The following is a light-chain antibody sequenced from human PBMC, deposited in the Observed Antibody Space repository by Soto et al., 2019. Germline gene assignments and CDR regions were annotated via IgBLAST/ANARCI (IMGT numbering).Light chain of an antibody. CDR2: AAS. J-gene: IGKJ4*01. CDR1: QGIGSY. CDR3: QQLNNYPLT. Sequence: DIQLTQSPSFLSASLGDRVTITCRASQGIGSYSAWYQQKPGKAPRLLIYAASTLQSGVPSRFSGSGSDTEFTLTISSLQPEDFATYYCQQLNNYPLTFGGGTKVDI. V-gene: IGKV1-9*01.